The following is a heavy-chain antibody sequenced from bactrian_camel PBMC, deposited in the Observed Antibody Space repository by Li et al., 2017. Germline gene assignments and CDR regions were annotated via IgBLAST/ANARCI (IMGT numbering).Heavy chain of an antibody. V-gene: IGHV3S1*01. CDR3: AADLGWCGSAPLQRTFRN. CDR1: GVTDSSGC. Sequence: HVQLVESGGGSVQAGGSLRLSCAVSGVTDSSGCLGWFRQAPGKGREGVAVMYADGGNRHYADSVKGRFTISRDYATNTLYLQMNNLTPEDTATYYCAADLGWCGSAPLQRTFRNWGQGTQVTVS. CDR2: MYADGGNR. J-gene: IGHJ4*01. D-gene: IGHD6*01.